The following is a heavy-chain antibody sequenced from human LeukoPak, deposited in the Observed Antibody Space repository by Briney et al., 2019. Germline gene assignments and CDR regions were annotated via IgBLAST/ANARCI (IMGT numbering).Heavy chain of an antibody. J-gene: IGHJ4*02. CDR2: IYYSGGT. V-gene: IGHV4-39*01. CDR3: ARLVTMVRGVIEC. D-gene: IGHD3-10*01. CDR1: GGSISSSSYY. Sequence: SETLSLTCTVSGGSISSSSYYWGWIRQPPGKGLEWIGSIYYSGGTYYNPSLKSRVPISVDTSKNQFSLKRSSVTAADTAVYYCARLVTMVRGVIECWGQGTLVTVSS.